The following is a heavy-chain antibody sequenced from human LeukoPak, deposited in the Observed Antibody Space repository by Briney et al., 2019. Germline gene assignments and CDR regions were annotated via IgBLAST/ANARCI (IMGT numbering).Heavy chain of an antibody. J-gene: IGHJ4*02. CDR2: ISWNSGSI. CDR3: AKGKASEQWLVVDY. CDR1: GFTFDDYA. D-gene: IGHD6-19*01. Sequence: PGGSLRLSCAASGFTFDDYAMHWVRQAPGKGLEWVSGISWNSGSIGYADSVKGRFTISRDNAKNSLYLQMNSLRAEDTALYYCAKGKASEQWLVVDYWGQGTLVTVSS. V-gene: IGHV3-9*01.